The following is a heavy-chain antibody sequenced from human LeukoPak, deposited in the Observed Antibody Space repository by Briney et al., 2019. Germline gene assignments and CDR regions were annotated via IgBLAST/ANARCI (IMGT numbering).Heavy chain of an antibody. Sequence: SETLSLTCAVSGGSISSYYWSWIRQPPGKGLEWIGYIYYSGSTNYNPSLKSRVTISVDTSKNQFSLKLSSVTAADTAVYYCARDPSSGWYSHFDYWGQGTLVTVSS. CDR3: ARDPSSGWYSHFDY. CDR1: GGSISSYY. J-gene: IGHJ4*02. V-gene: IGHV4-59*01. CDR2: IYYSGST. D-gene: IGHD6-19*01.